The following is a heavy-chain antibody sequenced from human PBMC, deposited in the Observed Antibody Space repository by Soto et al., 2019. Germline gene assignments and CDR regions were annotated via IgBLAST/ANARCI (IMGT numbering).Heavy chain of an antibody. CDR1: EFTFNTYA. J-gene: IGHJ6*02. CDR2: IAYDGNDK. D-gene: IGHD1-7*01. V-gene: IGHV3-30*03. Sequence: QAQLVESGGSVVQPGRSLRLSCAASEFTFNTYAMHWVRQAPGKGLEWVAVIAYDGNDKYYADSVKGRFTISRDNSKNALYLQMNTLRPEDTAMYYCARDVGNYVPYYYGMDVWGQGTTVTVSS. CDR3: ARDVGNYVPYYYGMDV.